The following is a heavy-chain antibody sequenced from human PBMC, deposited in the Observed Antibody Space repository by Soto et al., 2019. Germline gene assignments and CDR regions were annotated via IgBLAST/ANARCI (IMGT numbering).Heavy chain of an antibody. CDR2: IIPIFGTP. J-gene: IGHJ4*02. CDR1: GVTFNAHA. CDR3: ARVRWTLSLDEADAI. D-gene: IGHD2-15*01. V-gene: IGHV1-69*06. Sequence: QVQLVQSGAEVKKPGSSVKVSCKGSGVTFNAHAISWVRQAPGQGLEWMGGIIPIFGTPNYAQKFQGRLTVNADTSTTPGYLALTSLRSDDTAVYFCARVRWTLSLDEADAIWGQGTLVTVSS.